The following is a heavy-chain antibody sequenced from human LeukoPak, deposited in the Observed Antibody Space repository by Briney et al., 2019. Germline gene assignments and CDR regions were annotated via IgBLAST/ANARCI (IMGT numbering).Heavy chain of an antibody. CDR2: ISSSSKTI. V-gene: IGHV3-48*04. CDR3: ARDRVFGSYFDY. D-gene: IGHD1-26*01. J-gene: IGHJ4*02. Sequence: GGSLGLSCAASGFTLSSYSMNWVRQAPGKGLEWVSYISSSSKTIYYADSVKGRFTISRDNAKNSLYLQMNSLRAEDTAVYYCARDRVFGSYFDYWGQGTLVTVSS. CDR1: GFTLSSYS.